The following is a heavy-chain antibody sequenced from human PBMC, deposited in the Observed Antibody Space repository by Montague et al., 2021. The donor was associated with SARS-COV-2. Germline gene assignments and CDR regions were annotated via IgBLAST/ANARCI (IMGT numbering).Heavy chain of an antibody. D-gene: IGHD1-1*01. CDR3: VRHKAWSVAPYYFDF. J-gene: IGHJ4*02. Sequence: SETLSLTCTVSGVSITSAHYCWRWVCQTPGQGLVWYGNNFYDVTSRPNPALHSRVTTSVDTSKSQLSLRLNSVTAADTAVYFCVRHKAWSVAPYYFDFWGQGTVVTVSS. V-gene: IGHV4-39*01. CDR2: NFYDVTS. CDR1: GVSITSAHYC.